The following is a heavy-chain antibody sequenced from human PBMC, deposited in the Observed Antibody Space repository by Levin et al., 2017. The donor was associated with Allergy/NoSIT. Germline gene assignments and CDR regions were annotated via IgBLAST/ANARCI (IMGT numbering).Heavy chain of an antibody. CDR1: GGSFSGYY. Sequence: PGGSLRLSCAVYGGSFSGYYWSWIRQPPGKGLEWIGEINHSGSTNYNPSFKSRVTISVDTSKNQFSLKLSSVTAAAAAVYYCGRGNIAMVRGVINLGRTVGPWGQGTLVTVSA. D-gene: IGHD3-10*01. CDR3: GRGNIAMVRGVINLGRTVGP. CDR2: INHSGST. J-gene: IGHJ5*02. V-gene: IGHV4-34*01.